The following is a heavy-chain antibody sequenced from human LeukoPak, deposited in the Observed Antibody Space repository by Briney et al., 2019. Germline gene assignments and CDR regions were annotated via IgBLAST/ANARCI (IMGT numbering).Heavy chain of an antibody. D-gene: IGHD1-26*01. V-gene: IGHV3-21*01. CDR3: AREHGRELSMDV. CDR1: GFTFSSYS. Sequence: GSLRLSCAASGFTFSSYSMNWVRQAPGKGREWVSSISSSSSYIYYADSVKRRFTISTDNAQNSLYLQMKSLRAEDTAVYYCAREHGRELSMDVWGQGPTVTVS. J-gene: IGHJ6*01. CDR2: ISSSSSYI.